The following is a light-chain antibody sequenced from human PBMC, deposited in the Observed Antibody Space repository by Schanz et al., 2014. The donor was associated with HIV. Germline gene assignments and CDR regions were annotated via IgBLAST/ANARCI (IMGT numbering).Light chain of an antibody. V-gene: IGKV4-1*01. CDR2: WAS. Sequence: DIVMTQSPDSLAVSLGERATINCKSSQSVLYSSNNKNYLAWYQQKPGQPPKLLIYWASTRESGVPDRFSASGSGTDFTLTISGLQPEDAAVYYCQQYYSTPLTLGGGTKVEI. J-gene: IGKJ4*01. CDR3: QQYYSTPLT. CDR1: QSVLYSSNNKNY.